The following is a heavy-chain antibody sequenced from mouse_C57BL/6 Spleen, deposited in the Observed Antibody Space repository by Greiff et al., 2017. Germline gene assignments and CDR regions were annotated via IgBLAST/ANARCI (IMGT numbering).Heavy chain of an antibody. CDR3: ARYDGYYGGYFDV. CDR1: GFTFSDYY. D-gene: IGHD2-3*01. CDR2: INYDGSST. Sequence: EVMLVESEGGLVQPGSSMKLSCTASGFTFSDYYMAWVRQVPEKGLEWVANINYDGSSTYYLDSLKSRFIISRDNAKNILYLQMSSLKSEDTATYYCARYDGYYGGYFDVWGTGTTVTVSS. J-gene: IGHJ1*03. V-gene: IGHV5-16*01.